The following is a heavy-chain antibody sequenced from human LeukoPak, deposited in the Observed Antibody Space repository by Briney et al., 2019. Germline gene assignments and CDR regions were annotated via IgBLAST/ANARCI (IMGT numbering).Heavy chain of an antibody. D-gene: IGHD3-16*02. CDR1: GYTLTVLS. J-gene: IGHJ4*02. V-gene: IGHV1-24*01. CDR2: FDPEDGET. Sequence: ASVKVSCKVSGYTLTVLSMHWVRQAPGKALEWMGGFDPEDGETIYAQKFQGRVTMTEDTSTDTAYMELSSLRSEDTAVYYCATDLISFGGVIGNDYWGQGTLVTVSS. CDR3: ATDLISFGGVIGNDY.